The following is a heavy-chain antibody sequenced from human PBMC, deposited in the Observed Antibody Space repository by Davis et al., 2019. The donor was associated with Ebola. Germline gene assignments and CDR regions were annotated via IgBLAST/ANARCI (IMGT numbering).Heavy chain of an antibody. J-gene: IGHJ4*02. Sequence: GGSLRLSCAASGFTFSDTLMHWVRQAPGKGLEWVSGMSGSGGSTYYADSVRGRFTISRDNVKNSLYLQMNSLRDEDTAVYYCARATTASWGGYWGQGTLVTVSS. D-gene: IGHD3-16*01. CDR3: ARATTASWGGY. V-gene: IGHV3-48*02. CDR2: MSGSGGST. CDR1: GFTFSDTL.